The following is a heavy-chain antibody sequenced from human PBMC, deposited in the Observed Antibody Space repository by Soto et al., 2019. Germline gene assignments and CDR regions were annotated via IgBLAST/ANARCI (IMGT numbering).Heavy chain of an antibody. J-gene: IGHJ4*02. Sequence: PGESLKISCSASGFAFSSYAMHWVRQTPGKGLEYVSAISPQGGSTYYADSVKGRFTISRDDSKNTVYLQMSSLRPDDTAVYYCANMMSARGAFDFWGQGTLVTVSS. D-gene: IGHD3-16*01. CDR2: ISPQGGST. V-gene: IGHV3-64D*06. CDR3: ANMMSARGAFDF. CDR1: GFAFSSYA.